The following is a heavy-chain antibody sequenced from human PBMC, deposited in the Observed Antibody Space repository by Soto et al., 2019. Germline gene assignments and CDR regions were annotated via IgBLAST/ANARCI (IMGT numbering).Heavy chain of an antibody. J-gene: IGHJ3*02. CDR2: ISGSGGST. D-gene: IGHD3-22*01. CDR1: GFTFSSYA. V-gene: IGHV3-23*01. Sequence: EVQLLESGGGLVQPGGSLRLSCAASGFTFSSYAMSWVRQAPGKGLEWVSAISGSGGSTYYADSVKGRFTISRDNSKNTLYLQMNSLRAEDTAVYYCAKDRPPTYYYDSSGYDAFDIWGQGTMDTVSS. CDR3: AKDRPPTYYYDSSGYDAFDI.